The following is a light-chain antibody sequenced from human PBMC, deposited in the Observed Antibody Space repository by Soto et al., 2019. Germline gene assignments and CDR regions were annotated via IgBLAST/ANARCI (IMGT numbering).Light chain of an antibody. CDR1: QTVSRN. J-gene: IGKJ1*01. CDR3: QQYNSYWT. V-gene: IGKV3D-15*01. Sequence: IGLAKSPATLSLYTKDKATLSCRASQTVSRNLAWYQQRPGQAPRLLISAASTGAAGVPARFNAAGSGTVFTLTISSLQPDDFATYYCQQYNSYWTFGQGTKVDI. CDR2: AAS.